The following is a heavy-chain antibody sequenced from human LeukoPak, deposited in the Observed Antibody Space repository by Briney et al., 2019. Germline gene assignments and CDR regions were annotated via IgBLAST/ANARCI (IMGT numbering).Heavy chain of an antibody. D-gene: IGHD1/OR15-1a*01. CDR2: IKQDGSEK. CDR3: ARENWTNDY. J-gene: IGHJ4*02. CDR1: GFTFTTYW. V-gene: IGHV3-7*01. Sequence: GGSLRLSCAASGFTFTTYWMTWVRQAPGKRLEWVANIKQDGSEKNYVDSVKGRFTISRDNAKNSVYLQMNCLRAEDTAVYYCARENWTNDYWGQGTLVTVSS.